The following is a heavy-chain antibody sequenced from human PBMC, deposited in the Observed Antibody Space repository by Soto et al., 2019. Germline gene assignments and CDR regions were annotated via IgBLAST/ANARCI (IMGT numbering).Heavy chain of an antibody. CDR1: GYTLTELS. D-gene: IGHD3-10*01. CDR2: FDPEDGET. Sequence: ASVKVSCKVSGYTLTELSMHWVRQAPGKGLEWMGGFDPEDGETIYAQKFQGRVTMTEDTSTDTADMELSSLRSEDTAVYYCATAKKRGPYYYYGMDVWGQGTTVTVSS. CDR3: ATAKKRGPYYYYGMDV. V-gene: IGHV1-24*01. J-gene: IGHJ6*02.